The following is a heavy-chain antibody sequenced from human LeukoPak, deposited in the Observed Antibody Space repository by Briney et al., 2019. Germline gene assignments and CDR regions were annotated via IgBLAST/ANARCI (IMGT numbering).Heavy chain of an antibody. CDR3: AGTFGVVIVPDY. J-gene: IGHJ4*02. D-gene: IGHD3-3*01. Sequence: SETLSLTCAVSGYSISSGYYWGWIRQPPGKGLEWIGSIYHSGSTYYNPSLKSRVTISVDTSKNQFSLAVRAVTAADTAVYYCAGTFGVVIVPDYWGQGTLVTVSS. CDR2: IYHSGST. V-gene: IGHV4-38-2*01. CDR1: GYSISSGYY.